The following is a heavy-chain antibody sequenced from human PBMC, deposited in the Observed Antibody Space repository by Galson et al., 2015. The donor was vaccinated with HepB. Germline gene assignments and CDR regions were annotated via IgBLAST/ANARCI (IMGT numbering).Heavy chain of an antibody. V-gene: IGHV1-69*13. D-gene: IGHD3-3*01. CDR1: GGTFSSYA. Sequence: SVKVSCKAPGGTFSSYAISWVRQAPGQGLEWMGGIIPIFGTANYAQKFQGRVTITADESTSTAYMELSSLRSEDTAVYYCARGPFYDFWSGYYQAELDYWGQGTLVTVSS. J-gene: IGHJ4*02. CDR3: ARGPFYDFWSGYYQAELDY. CDR2: IIPIFGTA.